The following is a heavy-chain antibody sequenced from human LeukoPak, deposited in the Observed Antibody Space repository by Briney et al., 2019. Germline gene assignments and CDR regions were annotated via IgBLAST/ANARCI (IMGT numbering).Heavy chain of an antibody. D-gene: IGHD2-21*02. CDR1: GGSIRGSY. J-gene: IGHJ3*02. CDR2: FHSSGN. V-gene: IGHV4-59*01. Sequence: SETLSLTCTVSGGSIRGSYWSWIRQPPGKRLEWIGNFHSSGNNYNPSLTSRVTISVDTSKNQVSLKVTSVTAADTALYYCVRARDMAFDIWGQGTMVTVS. CDR3: VRARDMAFDI.